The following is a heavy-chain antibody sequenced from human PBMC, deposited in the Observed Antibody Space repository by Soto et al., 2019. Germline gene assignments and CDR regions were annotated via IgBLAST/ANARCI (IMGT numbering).Heavy chain of an antibody. CDR3: AREFASYDFWSGYLGDYYYYGMDV. Sequence: SETLSLTCTVSGGSVSSGSYYWSWIRQPPGKGLEWIGYIYYSGSTNYDPSLKSRVTISVETSKNQFSLKLSSVTAADTAVYYCAREFASYDFWSGYLGDYYYYGMDVWGQGTTVTVSS. J-gene: IGHJ6*02. D-gene: IGHD3-3*01. V-gene: IGHV4-61*01. CDR1: GGSVSSGSYY. CDR2: IYYSGST.